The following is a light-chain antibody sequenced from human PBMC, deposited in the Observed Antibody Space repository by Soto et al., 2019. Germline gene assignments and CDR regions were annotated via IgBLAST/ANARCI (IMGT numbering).Light chain of an antibody. Sequence: EIVMTQSPATLSVSPGERATLSCRASQSVSSNLAWYHQKPGQAPRLLIYGASTRATGIPARFSGSGSGTQFTLTISSLQSEDFAVYYCQQYNNWPQTLGQGTKVDIK. V-gene: IGKV3-15*01. CDR3: QQYNNWPQT. J-gene: IGKJ1*01. CDR1: QSVSSN. CDR2: GAS.